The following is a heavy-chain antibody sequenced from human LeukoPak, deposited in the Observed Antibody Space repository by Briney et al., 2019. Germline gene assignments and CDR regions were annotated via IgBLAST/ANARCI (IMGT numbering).Heavy chain of an antibody. V-gene: IGHV1-8*03. Sequence: ASVKVSCKASGYTFTSYDINWVRQATGQGLEWMGWMNPNSGNTGYAQKFQGRVTITRNTSISTAYMELSSLRSEDTAVYYCARGRKYYYYGSGSYYKTGGYYYYYMDVWGKGTTVTVSS. D-gene: IGHD3-10*01. J-gene: IGHJ6*03. CDR1: GYTFTSYD. CDR3: ARGRKYYYYGSGSYYKTGGYYYYYMDV. CDR2: MNPNSGNT.